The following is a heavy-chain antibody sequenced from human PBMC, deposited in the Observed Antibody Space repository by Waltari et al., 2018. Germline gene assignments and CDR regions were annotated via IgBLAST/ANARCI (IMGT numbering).Heavy chain of an antibody. V-gene: IGHV1-8*01. CDR1: GYTFISYD. CDR3: ARGNLLLQYMDV. Sequence: QVQLVQSGAEVKKPGASVKVSCRASGYTFISYDMNWVRQAPGQGLEWMGWMNPNSGNTHYAQKFQGRVTITRDASTSTAYMELSSLRSEDTAVYYCARGNLLLQYMDVWGKGTSVTISS. J-gene: IGHJ6*03. CDR2: MNPNSGNT. D-gene: IGHD1-26*01.